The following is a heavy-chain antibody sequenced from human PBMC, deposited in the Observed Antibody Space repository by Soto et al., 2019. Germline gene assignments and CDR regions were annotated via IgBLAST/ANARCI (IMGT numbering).Heavy chain of an antibody. Sequence: ASVKVSCKASGYPFDTYGINWVRQAPGQRPEWMGWISAYNGQTDYAQNFQGRVTMATDTSTNTAYMELRNLRSDDTAVYYCARDHFHYASDLWGQGTPVTVSS. D-gene: IGHD3-16*01. V-gene: IGHV1-18*01. CDR1: GYPFDTYG. CDR3: ARDHFHYASDL. J-gene: IGHJ4*02. CDR2: ISAYNGQT.